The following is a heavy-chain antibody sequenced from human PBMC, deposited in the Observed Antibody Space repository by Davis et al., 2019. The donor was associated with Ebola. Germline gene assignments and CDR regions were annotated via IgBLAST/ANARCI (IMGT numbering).Heavy chain of an antibody. D-gene: IGHD3-22*01. CDR1: GFTFSSYA. V-gene: IGHV3-48*02. J-gene: IGHJ4*02. CDR2: ISSSSSTI. CDR3: ARDVSYDSSGLGYFDY. Sequence: PGGSLRLSCAASGFTFSSYAMNWVRQAPGKGLEWVSYISSSSSTIYYADSVKGRFTISRDNAKNSLYLQMNSLRDEDTAVYYCARDVSYDSSGLGYFDYWGQGTLVTVSS.